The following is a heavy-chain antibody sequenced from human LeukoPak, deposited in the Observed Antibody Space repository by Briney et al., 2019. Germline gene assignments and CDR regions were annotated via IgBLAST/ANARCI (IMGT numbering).Heavy chain of an antibody. CDR2: INHSGST. V-gene: IGHV4-34*01. D-gene: IGHD3-10*01. CDR3: ARLRMVRGENLFDY. J-gene: IGHJ4*02. Sequence: SETLSLTCAVYGGSFSGYYWSWIRQPPGKGLEWIGEINHSGSTNYNPSLKSRVTISVDTSKNQFSLKLSSVTAADTAVYYCARLRMVRGENLFDYWGQGTLVTVSS. CDR1: GGSFSGYY.